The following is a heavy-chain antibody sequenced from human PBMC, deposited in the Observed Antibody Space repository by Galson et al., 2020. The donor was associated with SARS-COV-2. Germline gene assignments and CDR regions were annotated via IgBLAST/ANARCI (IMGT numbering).Heavy chain of an antibody. CDR2: VYPSGST. J-gene: IGHJ2*01. D-gene: IGHD2-8*01. Sequence: SETLSLTCAVSGVSISTTNYWSWIRRAPGKGLEWIGSVYPSGSTYFNPSLKSRVTISLDTSKNQFSLRLTSVTAADTALYYCARRGVTMIFRLTVPGWFLDLWGRGTLVTVSS. CDR1: GVSISTTNY. CDR3: ARRGVTMIFRLTVPGWFLDL. V-gene: IGHV4-38-2*01.